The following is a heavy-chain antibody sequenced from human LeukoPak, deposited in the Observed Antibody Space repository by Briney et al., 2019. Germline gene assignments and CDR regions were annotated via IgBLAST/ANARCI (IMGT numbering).Heavy chain of an antibody. CDR2: IGGSGDKT. J-gene: IGHJ4*02. D-gene: IGHD6-19*01. Sequence: PGGSLRLSRAASGFTFNRNAISWVRQAPGEGLEWVSTIGGSGDKTFYADSVKGRFTISRDNSKNMVHLQMNSLTGEDTALYYCVRRGDASSGWGDHDFWGQGALVTVSS. CDR3: VRRGDASSGWGDHDF. CDR1: GFTFNRNA. V-gene: IGHV3-23*01.